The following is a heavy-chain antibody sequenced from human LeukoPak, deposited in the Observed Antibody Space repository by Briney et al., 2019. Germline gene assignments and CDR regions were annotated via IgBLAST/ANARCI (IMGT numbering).Heavy chain of an antibody. CDR3: ARFEALRGIDY. CDR1: GFTVSSNY. D-gene: IGHD3-16*01. J-gene: IGHJ4*02. V-gene: IGHV3-66*01. CDR2: IYSGGST. Sequence: GGSLRLSCAASGFTVSSNYMSWARQAPGKGLEWVSVIYSGGSTYYADSVKGRFTISRDNSKNTLYLQMNSLRAEDTAVYYCARFEALRGIDYWGQGTLVTVSS.